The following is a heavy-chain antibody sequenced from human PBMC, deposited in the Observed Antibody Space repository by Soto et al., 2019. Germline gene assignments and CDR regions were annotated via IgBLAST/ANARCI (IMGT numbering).Heavy chain of an antibody. J-gene: IGHJ6*02. Sequence: QLQLQESGSGLVKPSQTLSLTCAVSGGSISSGGYSWSWIRQPPGKGLEWIGYIYHSGSTYYNPSLKRRVTISVDRAKNQFSLKLSSVTAADTAVYYCARGPRTNYKSGYYYGMDVWGQGTTVTVSS. CDR3: ARGPRTNYKSGYYYGMDV. CDR1: GGSISSGGYS. D-gene: IGHD1-7*01. V-gene: IGHV4-30-2*01. CDR2: IYHSGST.